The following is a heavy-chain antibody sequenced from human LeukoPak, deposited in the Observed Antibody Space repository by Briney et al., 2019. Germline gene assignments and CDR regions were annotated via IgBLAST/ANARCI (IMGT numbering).Heavy chain of an antibody. CDR1: GGSFSGYY. J-gene: IGHJ6*02. CDR3: ARGWSYYYYGMDV. CDR2: INHSGST. D-gene: IGHD2-8*02. Sequence: PSETQSLTCAVYGGSFSGYYWSWIRQPPGKGLEWIGEINHSGSTNYNPSLKSRVTISVDTSKNQFSLKLSSVTAADTAVYYCARGWSYYYYGMDVWGQGTTV. V-gene: IGHV4-34*01.